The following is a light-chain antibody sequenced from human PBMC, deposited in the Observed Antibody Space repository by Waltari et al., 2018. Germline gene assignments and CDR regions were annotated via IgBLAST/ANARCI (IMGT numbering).Light chain of an antibody. CDR3: YSAADNNRGV. Sequence: SYELTPPSSLSVSPGQTARITCSGALLAKNYSQGFKQQPGKAPVLVIYKDSDRPSGIPERFSGSSSGTRVTLTISGAQVGDEADYYCYSAADNNRGVFGGGTKLTVL. J-gene: IGLJ3*02. V-gene: IGLV3-27*01. CDR1: LLAKNY. CDR2: KDS.